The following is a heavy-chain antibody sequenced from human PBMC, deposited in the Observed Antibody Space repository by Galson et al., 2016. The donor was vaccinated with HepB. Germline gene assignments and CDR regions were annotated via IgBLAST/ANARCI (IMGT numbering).Heavy chain of an antibody. D-gene: IGHD6-19*01. CDR1: GYTFTSYA. J-gene: IGHJ4*02. V-gene: IGHV1-3*01. Sequence: SVKVSCKASGYTFTSYAMHWVRQAPGQRLEWMGWINAGNGNTKFSQKFQGRVTITRDTSASTAYMELSSLRSEDTAVYYCARHSSASYRSIDYWGQGTLVTVSS. CDR2: INAGNGNT. CDR3: ARHSSASYRSIDY.